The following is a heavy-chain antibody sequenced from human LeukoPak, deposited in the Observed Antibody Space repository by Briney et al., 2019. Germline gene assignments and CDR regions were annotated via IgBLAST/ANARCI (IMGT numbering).Heavy chain of an antibody. V-gene: IGHV3-53*04. J-gene: IGHJ4*02. CDR3: ARGGGSYPGVFDY. D-gene: IGHD1-26*01. CDR1: GFTVSSNY. CDR2: IYSGGST. Sequence: PGGSLRLSCAASGFTVSSNYMSWVRQAPGKGLEWVSVIYSGGSTYYADSVKGRFTISRHNSKNTLYLQMNSLGAEDTAVYYCARGGGSYPGVFDYWGQGTLVTVSS.